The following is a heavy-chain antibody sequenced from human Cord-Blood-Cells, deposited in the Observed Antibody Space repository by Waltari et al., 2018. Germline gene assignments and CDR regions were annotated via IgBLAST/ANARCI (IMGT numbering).Heavy chain of an antibody. Sequence: GGGLVQPGGSLRLSCAASGFTFSSYAMSWVRQAPGKGLEWVSAISGSGGSTYYADSVKGRFTISRDNSKNTLYLQMNSLRAEDTAVYYCAKDLPPHGSSGVLFDYWGQGTLVTVSS. CDR1: GFTFSSYA. CDR2: ISGSGGST. J-gene: IGHJ4*02. V-gene: IGHV3-23*01. D-gene: IGHD6-6*01. CDR3: AKDLPPHGSSGVLFDY.